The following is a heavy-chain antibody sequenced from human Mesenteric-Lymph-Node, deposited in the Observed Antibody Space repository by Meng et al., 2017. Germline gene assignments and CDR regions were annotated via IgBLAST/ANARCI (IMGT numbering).Heavy chain of an antibody. CDR3: ARHHHSPTFDY. D-gene: IGHD1-14*01. V-gene: IGHV4-39*01. CDR1: GGSISSSSYD. CDR2: VVYSGTT. Sequence: QLREPGPGLGKPSETLSLPCTVSGGSISSSSYDWAWIRQPPGEGLEWIGSVVYSGTTYYTSSLKSRVSISVDTSKNQFSLKLSSVTAADTAVYYCARHHHSPTFDYWGQGTLVTVSS. J-gene: IGHJ4*02.